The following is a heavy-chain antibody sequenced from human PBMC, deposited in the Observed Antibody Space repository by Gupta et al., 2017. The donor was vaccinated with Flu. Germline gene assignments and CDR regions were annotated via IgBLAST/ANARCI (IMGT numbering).Heavy chain of an antibody. CDR3: ARRGSSLAYYYYTMDV. CDR1: GYTFTSYF. Sequence: QVQLVQSGAEVKKPGASVKVSCKASGYTFTSYFMHWVRQAPGQGLEWMGIINPSGGSTSYAQKFQGRVTMTRDTSTSTVYMELSSLRSEDTAVYYCARRGSSLAYYYYTMDVWGQGTTVTVSS. CDR2: INPSGGST. V-gene: IGHV1-46*01. J-gene: IGHJ6*02. D-gene: IGHD6-6*01.